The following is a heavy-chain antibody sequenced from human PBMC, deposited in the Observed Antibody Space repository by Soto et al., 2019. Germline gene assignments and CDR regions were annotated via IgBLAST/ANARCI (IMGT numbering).Heavy chain of an antibody. CDR3: ARDPAAYHIAAAGFDY. D-gene: IGHD6-13*01. Sequence: PSQTLSLTCAISGDSVSSNSAAWNWIRQSPSRGLEWLGRTYYRSKWYNDYAVSVKSRITINPDTSKNQFSLQLDSVTPEDTAVYYCARDPAAYHIAAAGFDYWGQGTLVTVSS. V-gene: IGHV6-1*01. CDR2: TYYRSKWYN. J-gene: IGHJ4*02. CDR1: GDSVSSNSAA.